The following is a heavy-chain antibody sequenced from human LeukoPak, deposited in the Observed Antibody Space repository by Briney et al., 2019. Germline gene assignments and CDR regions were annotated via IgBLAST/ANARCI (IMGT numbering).Heavy chain of an antibody. D-gene: IGHD5-18*01. J-gene: IGHJ4*02. CDR3: AGAGVGADTAMELGY. Sequence: PGGSLRLSCAASGFTFDDYGMSWVRQAPGKGLEWVSGINWNGGSTGYADSVKGRFTISRDNAKNSLYLQMNSLRAEDTALYYCAGAGVGADTAMELGYWGQGTLVTVSS. V-gene: IGHV3-20*04. CDR1: GFTFDDYG. CDR2: INWNGGST.